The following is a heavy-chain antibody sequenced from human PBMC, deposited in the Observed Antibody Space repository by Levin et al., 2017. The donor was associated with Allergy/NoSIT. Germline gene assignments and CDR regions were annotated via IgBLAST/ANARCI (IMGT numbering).Heavy chain of an antibody. J-gene: IGHJ3*02. CDR2: IIPIFGTA. CDR1: GGTFSSYA. CDR3: ARDQEPKRITVFGVKWGGAFDI. V-gene: IGHV1-69*01. Sequence: KISCKASGGTFSSYAISWVRQAPGQGLEWMGGIIPIFGTANYAQKFQGRVTITADESTSTAYMELSSLRSEDTAVYYCARDQEPKRITVFGVKWGGAFDIWGQGTMVTVSS. D-gene: IGHD3-3*01.